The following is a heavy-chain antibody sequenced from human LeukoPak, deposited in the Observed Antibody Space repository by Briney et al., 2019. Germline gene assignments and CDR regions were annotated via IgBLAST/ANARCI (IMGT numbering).Heavy chain of an antibody. CDR2: ISSCSSYI. CDR3: ARGEGWYENWFDP. V-gene: IGHV3-21*01. Sequence: GGSLRLSCAASGFTFSSYSMNWVRQAPGKGLEWVSSISSCSSYIYYADSVKGRFTISRDNAKNSLYLQMNSLRAEDTAVYYCARGEGWYENWFDPWGQGTLVTVSS. CDR1: GFTFSSYS. J-gene: IGHJ5*02. D-gene: IGHD6-19*01.